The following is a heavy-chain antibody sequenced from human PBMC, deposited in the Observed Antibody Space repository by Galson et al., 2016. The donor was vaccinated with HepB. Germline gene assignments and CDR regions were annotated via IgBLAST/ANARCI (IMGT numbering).Heavy chain of an antibody. CDR2: ISGYDGNT. D-gene: IGHD3-3*01. CDR3: ARDSGFAVVINPIDY. J-gene: IGHJ4*01. Sequence: SVKVSCKASGYTFTTFGISWVRQAPGQGLEWMGWISGYDGNTKYAQNFQGRVTMTTDTSTSTAYMELRSLRSDDTAVYYCARDSGFAVVINPIDYWGHGTLVTVSS. V-gene: IGHV1-18*01. CDR1: GYTFTTFG.